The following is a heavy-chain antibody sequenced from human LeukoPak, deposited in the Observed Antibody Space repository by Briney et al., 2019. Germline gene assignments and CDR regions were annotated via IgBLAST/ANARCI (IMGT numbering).Heavy chain of an antibody. CDR1: GFTFSSYS. J-gene: IGHJ4*02. Sequence: PGGSPRLSCAASGFTFSSYSMNWVRQAPGKGLEWVSSISGSGGAIYNTDSVKGRFTISRDNSKNTLYLQMNSLRAEDSALYYCAKASYYDSRGYLDYWGQGTLVTVSS. V-gene: IGHV3-23*01. CDR2: ISGSGGAI. CDR3: AKASYYDSRGYLDY. D-gene: IGHD3-22*01.